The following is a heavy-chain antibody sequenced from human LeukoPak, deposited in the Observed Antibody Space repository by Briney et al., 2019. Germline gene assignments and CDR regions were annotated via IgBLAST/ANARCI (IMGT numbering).Heavy chain of an antibody. J-gene: IGHJ4*02. CDR3: AKDVLPNYYDSSGHQD. CDR1: GLSFSSFA. CDR2: IRGNGET. V-gene: IGHV3-23*01. D-gene: IGHD3-22*01. Sequence: PGGSLRLSCAASGLSFSSFAMSWVRQSPARGLEWVSSIRGNGETFYADSVKGRFTLSSDSSRNTVYFQLNNLRAEDTAVYYCAKDVLPNYYDSSGHQDWGQGTLVTVSS.